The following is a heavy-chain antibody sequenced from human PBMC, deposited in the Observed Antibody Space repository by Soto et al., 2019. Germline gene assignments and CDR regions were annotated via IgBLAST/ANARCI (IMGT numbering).Heavy chain of an antibody. CDR1: GGSISSYY. D-gene: IGHD2-8*01. CDR3: ERDCTYGVCSEGAFDI. CDR2: IYTIGST. V-gene: IGHV4-4*07. Sequence: PSETLSLTLNVSGGSISSYYWSWILQPALKGLEWIGRIYTIGSTNYNPSLKSRVTMSVDTSKNQLSLKLGSVTAADTAVYYCERDCTYGVCSEGAFDIWGQGTMVPVSS. J-gene: IGHJ3*02.